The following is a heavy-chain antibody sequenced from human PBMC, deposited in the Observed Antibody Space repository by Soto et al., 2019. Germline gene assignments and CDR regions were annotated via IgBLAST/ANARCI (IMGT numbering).Heavy chain of an antibody. J-gene: IGHJ4*02. CDR3: APLRY. V-gene: IGHV3-30-3*01. CDR2: ISDDGSNK. CDR1: GFTFSSYA. Sequence: QVQLVESGGGVVQPGGSLRLSCATSGFTFSSYAMHWVHQAPGKGLEWVAVISDDGSNKYYADSVKGRFTISRDNSKNTLYLQMNSLRAEDTAVYYCAPLRYWGQGTLVTVSS.